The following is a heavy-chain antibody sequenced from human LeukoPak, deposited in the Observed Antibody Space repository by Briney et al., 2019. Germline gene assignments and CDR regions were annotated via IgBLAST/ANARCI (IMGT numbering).Heavy chain of an antibody. J-gene: IGHJ4*02. Sequence: GGSPRLSCAASGFTFSSYEMNWVRQAPGKGLEWVSYISSSGSTIYYADSVKGRFTISRDNAKNSLYLQMNSLRAEDTAVYYCARGRLPVVVIDYWGQGTLVTVSS. V-gene: IGHV3-48*03. D-gene: IGHD2-21*01. CDR1: GFTFSSYE. CDR3: ARGRLPVVVIDY. CDR2: ISSSGSTI.